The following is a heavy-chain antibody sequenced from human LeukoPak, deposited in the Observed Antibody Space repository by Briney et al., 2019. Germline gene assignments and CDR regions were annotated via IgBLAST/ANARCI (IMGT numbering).Heavy chain of an antibody. V-gene: IGHV3-23*01. Sequence: GGSLRLSCAASGFTFSTYAMSWVRQAPGKGLQWVSAISGSGGSTYYADSVKGRFTISRDNSKNTLYLQMNSLRAEDTAVYYCAKERVRCSSSSCYPDAFDIWGQGTMVTVSS. CDR3: AKERVRCSSSSCYPDAFDI. CDR2: ISGSGGST. D-gene: IGHD2-2*01. J-gene: IGHJ3*02. CDR1: GFTFSTYA.